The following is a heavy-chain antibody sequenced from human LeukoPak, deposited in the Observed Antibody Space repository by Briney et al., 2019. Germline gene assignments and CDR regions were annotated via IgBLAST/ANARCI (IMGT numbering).Heavy chain of an antibody. V-gene: IGHV3-53*01. Sequence: GGSLRLSCAPSLVIPSSNYTGGVRHAPRQGLGWGSIISGDGSAHSADSMKGRFTISRDNSKNTLYLQLNSLRVEDTAVYYCARLIVATNTFDAFGIWGQGTMVTVS. J-gene: IGHJ3*02. CDR1: LVIPSSNY. D-gene: IGHD5-12*01. CDR2: ISGDGSA. CDR3: ARLIVATNTFDAFGI.